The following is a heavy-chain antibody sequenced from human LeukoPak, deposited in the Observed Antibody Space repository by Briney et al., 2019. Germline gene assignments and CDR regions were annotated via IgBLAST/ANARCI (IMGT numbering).Heavy chain of an antibody. CDR1: GYTFTSYG. CDR3: AKDPVPDLVRGVYFDY. D-gene: IGHD3-10*01. V-gene: IGHV1-18*01. CDR2: ISAYNGNT. J-gene: IGHJ4*02. Sequence: ASVKVSCKASGYTFTSYGISWVRQAPGQGLEGMGWISAYNGNTNYAQKLQGRVTMTIDTSTSTAYMELRSLRSDDTAVYYCAKDPVPDLVRGVYFDYWGQGTLVTVSS.